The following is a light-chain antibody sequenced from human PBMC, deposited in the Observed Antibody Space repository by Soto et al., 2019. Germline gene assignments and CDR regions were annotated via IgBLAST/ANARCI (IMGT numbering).Light chain of an antibody. Sequence: EIVLTQSPGTLSLSPGERATLSCRASQTVTRSYLAWYQQKPGQAPRLLIYGASTRATGIPARFSGSWSGTEFTLTISSLQSEDFAVYYCQQYNHWPPYTFGQGTKVDIK. CDR1: QTVTRSY. CDR3: QQYNHWPPYT. J-gene: IGKJ2*01. V-gene: IGKV3-15*01. CDR2: GAS.